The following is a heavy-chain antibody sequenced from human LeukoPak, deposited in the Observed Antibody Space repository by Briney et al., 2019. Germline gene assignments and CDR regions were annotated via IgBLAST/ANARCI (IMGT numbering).Heavy chain of an antibody. Sequence: PGGSLRLSCSASGFTFSSYALSWVHQAPGKGLEWVSVISGSGGSTYYADSVKGRFTISRDNSKNTLYLQMNSLRAEDTAVYYCAKTRHNIAVADPYYFDYWGQGTLVTVSS. CDR3: AKTRHNIAVADPYYFDY. J-gene: IGHJ4*02. CDR1: GFTFSSYA. D-gene: IGHD6-19*01. CDR2: ISGSGGST. V-gene: IGHV3-23*01.